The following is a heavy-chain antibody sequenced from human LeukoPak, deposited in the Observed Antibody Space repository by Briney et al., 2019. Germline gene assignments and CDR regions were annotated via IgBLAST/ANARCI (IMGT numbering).Heavy chain of an antibody. CDR3: ARESSLPETNYYYMDV. D-gene: IGHD1-14*01. V-gene: IGHV3-74*01. CDR1: GFTFSRYS. CDR2: INTDGSST. Sequence: GGSLRLSCAASGFTFSRYSMYWVRQAPGKGLVWVSRINTDGSSTSYADSVKGRFTISRDNAKNTLYLQMNSLRAEDTAVYYCARESSLPETNYYYMDVWGKGTTVTVSS. J-gene: IGHJ6*03.